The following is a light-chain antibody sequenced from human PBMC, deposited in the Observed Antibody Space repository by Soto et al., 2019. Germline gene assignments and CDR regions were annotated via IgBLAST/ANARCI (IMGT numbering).Light chain of an antibody. CDR1: QSLNIW. V-gene: IGKV1-5*03. CDR2: KAS. CDR3: QQYKAYPYT. Sequence: DIEMTQTPSTLPASVGDRVTITCRATQSLNIWLAWYQQKPGKAPKLLISKASSLESGVPSRFIGSGSGTEFSLIISGLQPYDFATYYCQQYKAYPYTFGQGTKLEMK. J-gene: IGKJ2*01.